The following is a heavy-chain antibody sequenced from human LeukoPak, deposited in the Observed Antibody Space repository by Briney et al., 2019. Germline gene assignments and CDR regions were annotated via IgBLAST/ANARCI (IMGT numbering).Heavy chain of an antibody. D-gene: IGHD7-27*01. CDR1: GYTFTDYY. Sequence: ASVKVSCKASGYTFTDYYMHWVRQAPGQGLEWMGWTNPNGGATNYAQKFQGRVTMTRDTSISTAYMELSRLTSDDTALYYCAPLTGDLPFDSWGQGTLVTVSS. CDR2: TNPNGGAT. V-gene: IGHV1-2*02. J-gene: IGHJ4*02. CDR3: APLTGDLPFDS.